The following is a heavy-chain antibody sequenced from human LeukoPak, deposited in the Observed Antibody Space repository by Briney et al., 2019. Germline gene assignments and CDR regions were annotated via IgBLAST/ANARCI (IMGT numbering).Heavy chain of an antibody. Sequence: GGSLRLSCAASGFTVSSNYMGWVRQAPGKGLEWVSVIYSGGNTYYADSVKGRFTISRDNSRNTMDLQMNSLRAEDTAVYCCARCDSSSWYGIDYWGQGTLVTVSS. V-gene: IGHV3-53*01. CDR1: GFTVSSNY. D-gene: IGHD6-13*01. CDR2: IYSGGNT. CDR3: ARCDSSSWYGIDY. J-gene: IGHJ4*02.